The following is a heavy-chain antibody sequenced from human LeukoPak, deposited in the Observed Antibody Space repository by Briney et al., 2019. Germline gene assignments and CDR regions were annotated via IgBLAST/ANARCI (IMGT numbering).Heavy chain of an antibody. D-gene: IGHD3-10*01. Sequence: PGGSLRLSCAASGFTFSSYWMSWVRQAPGKGLEWVANIKQDGSEKSYVDSVKGRFTISRDNAKNSLYLQMNSLRAEDTAVYYCARDRNYYGSGSYYNARYYGMDVWGQGTTVTVSS. J-gene: IGHJ6*02. CDR1: GFTFSSYW. CDR2: IKQDGSEK. CDR3: ARDRNYYGSGSYYNARYYGMDV. V-gene: IGHV3-7*01.